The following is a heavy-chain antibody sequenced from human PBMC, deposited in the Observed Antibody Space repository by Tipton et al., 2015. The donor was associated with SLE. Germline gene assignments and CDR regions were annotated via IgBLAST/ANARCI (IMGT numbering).Heavy chain of an antibody. CDR2: IYYSGST. J-gene: IGHJ2*01. CDR1: GGSISSYY. V-gene: IGHV4-59*01. CDR3: ARGQQLVRHWYFDL. D-gene: IGHD6-6*01. Sequence: TLSLTCTVSGGSISSYYWSWIRQPPGKGLEWIGYIYYSGSTNYNPSLKSRVTISVDTSKNQFSLKLSSVTAADTAVYYCARGQQLVRHWYFDLWGRGTLVTVSS.